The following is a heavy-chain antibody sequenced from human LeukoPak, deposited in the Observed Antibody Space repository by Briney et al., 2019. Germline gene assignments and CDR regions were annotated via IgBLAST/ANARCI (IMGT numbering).Heavy chain of an antibody. CDR2: INPSGGST. Sequence: ASVKVSCKASGYTLTSYYMHWVRQAPGQGLEWMGIINPSGGSTSYAQKFQGRVTMTRDMSTSTVYMELSSLRSEDTAVYYCARVGPMDSIDYWGQGTLVTVSS. D-gene: IGHD3-22*01. V-gene: IGHV1-46*01. J-gene: IGHJ4*02. CDR3: ARVGPMDSIDY. CDR1: GYTLTSYY.